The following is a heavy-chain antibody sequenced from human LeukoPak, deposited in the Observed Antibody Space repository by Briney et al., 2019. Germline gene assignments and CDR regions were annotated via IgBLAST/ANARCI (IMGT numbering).Heavy chain of an antibody. CDR2: IYYSGST. Sequence: SETLSLTCTVSGGXISSSSYYWGWIRQPPGKGLEWIGSIYYSGSTYYNPPLKSRVTISVDTSKNQFSLKLSSVTAADTAVYYCARGSQDLTSGFDYWGQGTLVTVSS. V-gene: IGHV4-39*01. CDR3: ARGSQDLTSGFDY. J-gene: IGHJ4*02. CDR1: GGXISSSSYY.